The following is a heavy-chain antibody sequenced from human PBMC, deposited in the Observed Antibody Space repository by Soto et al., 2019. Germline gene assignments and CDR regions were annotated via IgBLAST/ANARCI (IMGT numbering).Heavy chain of an antibody. Sequence: QVQLQQSGPGLVKPSETLSLTCTVSGGSIINYYCSWFRQSPGKGLEWIGYINHDGYSAYNLSLRRRIARSADTAKTECSRMVGSVAATDAGVYYCARQGYGPQHGRVDAWGEGTTVIVSS. CDR3: ARQGYGPQHGRVDA. D-gene: IGHD1-1*01. V-gene: IGHV4-59*08. CDR1: GGSIINYY. CDR2: INHDGYS. J-gene: IGHJ6*04.